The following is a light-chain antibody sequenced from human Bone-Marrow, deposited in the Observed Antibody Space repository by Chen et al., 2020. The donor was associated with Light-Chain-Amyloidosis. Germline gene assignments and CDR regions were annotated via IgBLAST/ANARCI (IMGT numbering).Light chain of an antibody. CDR2: RDT. CDR3: QSADSSGTYEVI. CDR1: DLPTNY. J-gene: IGLJ2*01. V-gene: IGLV3-25*03. Sequence: SHKLTPPPSVSVSPGHTARITCSGDDLPTNYADCYQQKPGQAPVLVIHRDTERPSGISERFSGSSSGTTATLTISGVQAEDEADYHCQSADSSGTYEVIFGGGTKLTVL.